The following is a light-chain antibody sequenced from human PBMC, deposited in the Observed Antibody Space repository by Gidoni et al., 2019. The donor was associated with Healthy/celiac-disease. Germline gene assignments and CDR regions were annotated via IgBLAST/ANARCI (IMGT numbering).Light chain of an antibody. CDR1: SSDVGGYNY. CDR2: EVS. Sequence: QSALTQPASVSGSPGQSITIACTGTSSDVGGYNYVSWYQQHPGKAPNLMIYEVSNRPSGVSNRFSGSKSGNTASLTISGLQAEDEADYYCSSYTSSSTLLVFGTGTKVTVL. V-gene: IGLV2-14*01. J-gene: IGLJ1*01. CDR3: SSYTSSSTLLV.